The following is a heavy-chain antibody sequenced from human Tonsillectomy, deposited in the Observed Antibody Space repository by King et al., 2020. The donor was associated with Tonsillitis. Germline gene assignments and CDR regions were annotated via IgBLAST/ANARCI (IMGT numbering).Heavy chain of an antibody. D-gene: IGHD3-10*01. J-gene: IGHJ4*02. CDR3: TRFYGSGSYSWGY. CDR2: IRSKAYGGTT. V-gene: IGHV3-49*03. CDR1: GFTFGDYA. Sequence: VQLVESGGGLAQPGRSLRLSCKASGFTFGDYAMSWFCQAPGKGLEWVGFIRSKAYGGTTEHAASVKGRFTISRDDSKSIAYLQMNSLKIEDTAVYYCTRFYGSGSYSWGYWGQGTLVTVSS.